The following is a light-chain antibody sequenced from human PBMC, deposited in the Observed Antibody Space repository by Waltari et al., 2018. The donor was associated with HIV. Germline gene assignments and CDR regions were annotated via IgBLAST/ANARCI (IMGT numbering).Light chain of an antibody. J-gene: IGKJ1*01. V-gene: IGKV1-39*01. CDR3: QEYYSTPWM. Sequence: DSQLTQSPSPLSASVGDRITITCRASQSINTNLNWYQQKPGKAPKLLIYAASNMQRGVPATFSGSGSGTDFTLTIRSLQSEDFATYYCQEYYSTPWMFGQGTKVEIK. CDR2: AAS. CDR1: QSINTN.